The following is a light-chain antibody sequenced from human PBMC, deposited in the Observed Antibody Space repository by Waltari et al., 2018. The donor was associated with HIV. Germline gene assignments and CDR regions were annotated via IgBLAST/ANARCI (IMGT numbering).Light chain of an antibody. CDR3: QQFDVLPIT. V-gene: IGKV1-33*01. CDR1: RDINNY. CDR2: DAS. Sequence: DIQLTQSPSPLSASVADSVTMTCQASRDINNYLNWFQHKSGKAPKLLIYDASTLETGVPAKFIGSGFGTDFTLTINKLQPEDVATYYCQQFDVLPITFGGGTKVEI. J-gene: IGKJ4*01.